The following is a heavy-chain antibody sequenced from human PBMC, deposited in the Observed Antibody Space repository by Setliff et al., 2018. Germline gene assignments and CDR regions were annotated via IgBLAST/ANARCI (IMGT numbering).Heavy chain of an antibody. CDR3: ARGGTYRYFDY. J-gene: IGHJ4*02. Sequence: PSETLSLTCTVSGGSISGASIRSYYWSWIRQPPGKGLEFIGYVYYSGTTNYDPSLKSRVTISVDTSKNQFSLKLSSVTAADTAIYYSARGGTYRYFDYWGQGTLVTVS. CDR2: VYYSGTT. CDR1: GGSISGASIRSYY. V-gene: IGHV4-61*01.